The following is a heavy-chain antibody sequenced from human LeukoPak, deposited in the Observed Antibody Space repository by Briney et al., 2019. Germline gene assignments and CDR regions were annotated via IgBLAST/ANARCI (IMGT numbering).Heavy chain of an antibody. J-gene: IGHJ4*02. CDR1: GFTFGTYW. V-gene: IGHV3-74*01. D-gene: IGHD3-22*01. CDR3: ARRGYYDSSGYDY. Sequence: GGSLRLSCGASGFTFGTYWMHWVRQAPGKGLVWVSGINSDGGTTTYADSVKGRFTISRDNAKNTLYLQMNSLRAEDTAVYYCARRGYYDSSGYDYWGQGTLVTVSS. CDR2: INSDGGTT.